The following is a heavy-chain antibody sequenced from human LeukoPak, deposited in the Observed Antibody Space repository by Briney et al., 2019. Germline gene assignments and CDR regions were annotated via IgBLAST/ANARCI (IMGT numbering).Heavy chain of an antibody. V-gene: IGHV3-33*01. CDR3: AREMGSVYFDY. J-gene: IGHJ4*02. CDR1: GFSFGSYG. CDR2: VSYDGSNK. Sequence: GGSLRLSCAASGFSFGSYGIHWVRQTPGKGLGWVAVVSYDGSNKDYSDSVKGRFTISRDNSKNTANLQMNSLRVEDTAVYYCAREMGSVYFDYWGQGTLVTVSS. D-gene: IGHD3-10*01.